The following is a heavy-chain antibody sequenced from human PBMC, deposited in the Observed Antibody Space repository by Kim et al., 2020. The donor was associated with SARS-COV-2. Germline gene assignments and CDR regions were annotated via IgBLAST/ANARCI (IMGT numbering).Heavy chain of an antibody. V-gene: IGHV3-23*01. CDR1: GFTFSSYA. CDR3: AGRGTYYYGSGSSGTFDY. CDR2: ISGSGGST. D-gene: IGHD3-10*01. J-gene: IGHJ4*02. Sequence: GGSLRLSCAASGFTFSSYAMSWVRQAPGKGLEWVSAISGSGGSTYYADSVKGRFTISRDNSKNTLYLQMNSLRAEDTAVYYCAGRGTYYYGSGSSGTFDYWGQGTLVTVSS.